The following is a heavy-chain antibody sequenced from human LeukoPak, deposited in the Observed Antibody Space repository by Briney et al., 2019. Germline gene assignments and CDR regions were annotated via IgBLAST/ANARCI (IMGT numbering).Heavy chain of an antibody. V-gene: IGHV3-23*01. Sequence: GGSLRLSCAASGFTFSSYWMSWVRQAPGKGLEWVSAISGSGGSTYYADSVKGRFTISRDNSKNTLYLQMNSLRAEDTAVYYCAKGNDFWSGYYRDYWGQGTLVTVSS. CDR2: ISGSGGST. CDR3: AKGNDFWSGYYRDY. D-gene: IGHD3-3*01. CDR1: GFTFSSYW. J-gene: IGHJ4*02.